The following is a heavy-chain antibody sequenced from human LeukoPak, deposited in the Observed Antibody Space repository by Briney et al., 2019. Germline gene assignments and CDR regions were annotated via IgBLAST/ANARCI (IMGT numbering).Heavy chain of an antibody. CDR3: ARGYGSGSYWVGFDY. J-gene: IGHJ4*02. Sequence: GGSLRLSCAASGFTFTEYEMNWVRQAPGKGLDWVSYISNSGVTIYYADSVRGRFTISRDNAKSSLYLQMDSLRAEDTAVYYCARGYGSGSYWVGFDYWGQGTLVTVSS. CDR1: GFTFTEYE. D-gene: IGHD3-10*01. CDR2: ISNSGVTI. V-gene: IGHV3-48*03.